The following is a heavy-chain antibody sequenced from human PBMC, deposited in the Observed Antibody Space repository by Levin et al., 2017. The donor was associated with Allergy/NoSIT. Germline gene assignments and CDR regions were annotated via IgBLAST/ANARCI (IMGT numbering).Heavy chain of an antibody. V-gene: IGHV1-3*01. D-gene: IGHD6-19*01. Sequence: ASVKVSCKASGYTFTSYAMHWVRQAPGQRLEWMGWINAGNGNTKYSQKFQGRVTITRDTSASTAYMELSSLRSEDTAVYYCARPSRAYSSGWGFYYWGQGTLVTVSS. CDR3: ARPSRAYSSGWGFYY. CDR1: GYTFTSYA. CDR2: INAGNGNT. J-gene: IGHJ4*02.